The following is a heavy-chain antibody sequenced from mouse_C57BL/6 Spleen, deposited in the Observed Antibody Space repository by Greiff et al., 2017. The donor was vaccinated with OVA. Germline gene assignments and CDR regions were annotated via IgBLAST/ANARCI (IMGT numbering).Heavy chain of an antibody. J-gene: IGHJ1*03. CDR1: GFSLTSYG. CDR3: ARHYYGSSYWYFDV. CDR2: IWSDGST. Sequence: VKLMESGPGLVAPSQSLSITCTVSGFSLTSYGVHWVRQPPGKGLEWLVVIWSDGSTTYNSAHKSRPSISKDNAKSQVFLKMNSLQTDDTAMYXCARHYYGSSYWYFDVWGTGTTVTVSS. V-gene: IGHV2-6-1*01. D-gene: IGHD1-1*01.